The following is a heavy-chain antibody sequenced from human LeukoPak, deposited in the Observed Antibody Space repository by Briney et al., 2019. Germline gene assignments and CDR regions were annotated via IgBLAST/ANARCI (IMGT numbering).Heavy chain of an antibody. Sequence: GESLKISCKGSGYTFTIYWIGWVRQMPGKGLEWMGIIYPDDSDTRYSRSFQGQVTISADKSINTAYLHWSSLKASDTAMYYCARLDYGANLRGDAFDIWGQGTMVTVSS. CDR2: IYPDDSDT. J-gene: IGHJ3*02. D-gene: IGHD4/OR15-4a*01. CDR1: GYTFTIYW. CDR3: ARLDYGANLRGDAFDI. V-gene: IGHV5-51*01.